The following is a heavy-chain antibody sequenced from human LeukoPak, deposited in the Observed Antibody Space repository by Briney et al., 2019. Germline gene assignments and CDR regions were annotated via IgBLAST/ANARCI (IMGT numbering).Heavy chain of an antibody. D-gene: IGHD7-27*01. Sequence: PGGSLRLSCAASGFTFTTYGMSWIRQTPGKGLEWVAKIKPDGSEKSYVDSVKGRFTISRDNPKNVLSLQMNSLRAEDTAIYYCAKELGQNWGYCDYWGQGILVTVSS. CDR1: GFTFTTYG. J-gene: IGHJ4*02. CDR3: AKELGQNWGYCDY. CDR2: IKPDGSEK. V-gene: IGHV3-7*03.